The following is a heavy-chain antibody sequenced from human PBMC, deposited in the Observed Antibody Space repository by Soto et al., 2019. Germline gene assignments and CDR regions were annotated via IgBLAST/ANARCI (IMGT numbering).Heavy chain of an antibody. CDR3: ARGPPRAYYYYSMDV. Sequence: EVQLVESGGGLVQPGGSLRLSCAAPGFTFSSYAMHWVRQAPGKGLEYVSAISSNGGSTYYANSVKGRFTISRDNSKNTLYLQMGSLRAEDMAVYYCARGPPRAYYYYSMDVWGKGTTVTVSS. J-gene: IGHJ6*03. V-gene: IGHV3-64*01. CDR2: ISSNGGST. CDR1: GFTFSSYA.